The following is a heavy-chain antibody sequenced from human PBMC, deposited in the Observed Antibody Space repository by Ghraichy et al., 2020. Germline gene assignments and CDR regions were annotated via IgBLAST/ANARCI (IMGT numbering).Heavy chain of an antibody. Sequence: ASVKVSCKASGYPFDRYGITWVRQAPGQGLEWMGWISPYNGNTDYAQNLQDRVTMTTDTSTTTAYMELTSLTSDDTAVYYCARKPGVATFTGGREDVWGQGTTVIVSS. V-gene: IGHV1-18*01. CDR2: ISPYNGNT. J-gene: IGHJ6*02. CDR1: GYPFDRYG. CDR3: ARKPGVATFTGGREDV. D-gene: IGHD2-8*01.